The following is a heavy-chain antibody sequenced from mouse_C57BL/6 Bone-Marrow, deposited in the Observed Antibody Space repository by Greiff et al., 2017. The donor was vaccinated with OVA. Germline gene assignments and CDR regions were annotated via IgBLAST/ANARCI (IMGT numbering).Heavy chain of an antibody. CDR1: GFNIKDDY. D-gene: IGHD1-1*01. CDR3: TNFYYYGSSYGWFAY. J-gene: IGHJ3*01. Sequence: EVQLQESGAELVRPGASVKLSCTASGFNIKDDYMHWVKQRPEQGLEWIGWIDPENGDTEYASKFQGKATITADTSTNTAYLQRSSLTSEDTAVYYCTNFYYYGSSYGWFAYWGQGTLVTVSA. CDR2: IDPENGDT. V-gene: IGHV14-4*01.